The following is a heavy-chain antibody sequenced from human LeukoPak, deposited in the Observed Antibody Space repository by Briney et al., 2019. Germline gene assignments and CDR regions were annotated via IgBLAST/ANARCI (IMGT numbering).Heavy chain of an antibody. J-gene: IGHJ4*02. CDR3: ARHHSGGYYVFLDY. CDR2: IYPGDSDT. V-gene: IGHV5-51*01. D-gene: IGHD1-26*01. CDR1: GYTFTTYW. Sequence: GESLKISCKGSGYTFTTYWIGWVRQMPGKGLEWMGIIYPGDSDTRYSPSFQGQVTISADKSINTAYQQWSSLKASDTAIYYCARHHSGGYYVFLDYWGQGTLVTVSS.